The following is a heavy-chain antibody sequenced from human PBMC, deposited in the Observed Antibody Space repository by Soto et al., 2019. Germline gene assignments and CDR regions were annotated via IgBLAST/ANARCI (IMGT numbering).Heavy chain of an antibody. CDR1: GGSFSGYY. CDR3: ARKGIFGVVGSYWFDP. D-gene: IGHD3-3*02. CDR2: INHSGST. Sequence: SETLSLTCAVYGGSFSGYYWSWIRQPPGKGLEWIGEINHSGSTNYDPSLKSRVTISVDTSKNQFSLKLSSVTAADTAVYYCARKGIFGVVGSYWFDPWGQGTLVTVSS. V-gene: IGHV4-34*01. J-gene: IGHJ5*02.